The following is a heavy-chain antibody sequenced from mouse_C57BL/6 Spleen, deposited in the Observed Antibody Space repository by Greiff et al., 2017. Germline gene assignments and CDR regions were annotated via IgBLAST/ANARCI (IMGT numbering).Heavy chain of an antibody. Sequence: VQVVESGAELVRPGASVTLSCKASGYTFTDYEMHWVKQTPVHGLEWIGAIDPETGGTASNQKFKGKAILTADKSSSTAYMELRSLTSEDSAVYYCTRPYYYGSSYNAWFAYWGQGTLVTVSA. V-gene: IGHV1-15*01. CDR3: TRPYYYGSSYNAWFAY. CDR1: GYTFTDYE. CDR2: IDPETGGT. D-gene: IGHD1-1*01. J-gene: IGHJ3*01.